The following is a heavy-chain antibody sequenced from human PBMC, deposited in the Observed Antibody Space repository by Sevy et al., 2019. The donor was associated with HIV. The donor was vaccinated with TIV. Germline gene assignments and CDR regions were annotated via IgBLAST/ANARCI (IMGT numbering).Heavy chain of an antibody. V-gene: IGHV4-39*01. D-gene: IGHD4-17*01. CDR1: GGSISSGSYY. J-gene: IGHJ3*02. CDR2: IYYSGST. CDR3: AAMGNDCGDYQGGAFDI. Sequence: SETLSLTCTVSGGSISSGSYYWGWIRQPPGKGLDWIGSIYYSGSTYYNPSLKSRVTISVDTSKNQFSLKLSSVTASDRAVYYCAAMGNDCGDYQGGAFDIWGQGTMVTVSS.